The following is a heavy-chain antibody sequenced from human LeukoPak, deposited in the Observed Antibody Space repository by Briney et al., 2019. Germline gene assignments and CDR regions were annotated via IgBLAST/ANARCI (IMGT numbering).Heavy chain of an antibody. CDR1: GYTFTTSW. CDR2: IYPSDSDT. Sequence: GESLKISCKGSGYTFTTSWIGWVRQMPGKGLEWMAIIYPSDSDTTYSPSFQGQVTISDDKSISTAYLQWSSLKASDTAMYYCARQGGTSDLWFDPWGQGTLVTVSS. J-gene: IGHJ5*02. D-gene: IGHD4-23*01. V-gene: IGHV5-51*01. CDR3: ARQGGTSDLWFDP.